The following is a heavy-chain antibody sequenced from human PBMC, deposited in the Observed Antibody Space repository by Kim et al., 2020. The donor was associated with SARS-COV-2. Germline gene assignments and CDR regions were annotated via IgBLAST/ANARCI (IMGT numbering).Heavy chain of an antibody. D-gene: IGHD3-3*01. J-gene: IGHJ4*02. V-gene: IGHV3-23*01. CDR3: AKAPYYDFWSGYYFDY. Sequence: VKGRFTISRDNSQNTLYLQMNSLRAEDTAVYYCAKAPYYDFWSGYYFDYWGQGTLVTVSS.